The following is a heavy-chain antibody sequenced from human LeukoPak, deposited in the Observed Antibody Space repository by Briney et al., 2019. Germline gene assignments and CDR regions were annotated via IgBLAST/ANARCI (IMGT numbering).Heavy chain of an antibody. D-gene: IGHD3-16*02. CDR1: GFTFSSYC. CDR3: AKLSGDYIWGSYPLDY. V-gene: IGHV3-23*01. Sequence: PGGSLRLSCAASGFTFSSYCMSWVRQAPGKGLEWVAAISRSGSSTYYADSVKGRSTISRDNSKNTLYLQMNSLRAEDTAVYYCAKLSGDYIWGSYPLDYWGQGTLVTVSS. CDR2: ISRSGSST. J-gene: IGHJ4*02.